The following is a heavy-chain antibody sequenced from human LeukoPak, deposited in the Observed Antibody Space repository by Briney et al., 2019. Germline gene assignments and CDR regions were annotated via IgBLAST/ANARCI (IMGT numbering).Heavy chain of an antibody. V-gene: IGHV4-39*07. D-gene: IGHD3-10*01. CDR2: IYYSGST. CDR1: GGSISSSSYY. Sequence: PSETLSLTCTVSGGSISSSSYYWGWIRQPPGKGLEWIGSIYYSGSTYYNPSLKSRVTISVDTSKNQFSLKLSSVTAADTAVYYCARDGGKGFGKPAQDYYYGLDVWGQGTTVTVSS. CDR3: ARDGGKGFGKPAQDYYYGLDV. J-gene: IGHJ6*02.